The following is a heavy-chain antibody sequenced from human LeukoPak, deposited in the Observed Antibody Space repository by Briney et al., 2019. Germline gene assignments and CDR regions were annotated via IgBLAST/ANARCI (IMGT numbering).Heavy chain of an antibody. Sequence: ASVKVSCKVSGYTLTELFMQWVRPAPGKGVERMGGFDPEDGETIYAQKFQGRVTMTEDTSTDTAYMELSSLRSEDTAVYYCATGLMITFGGVIVPFDYWGQGTLVTVSS. J-gene: IGHJ4*02. CDR1: GYTLTELF. CDR3: ATGLMITFGGVIVPFDY. V-gene: IGHV1-24*01. CDR2: FDPEDGET. D-gene: IGHD3-16*02.